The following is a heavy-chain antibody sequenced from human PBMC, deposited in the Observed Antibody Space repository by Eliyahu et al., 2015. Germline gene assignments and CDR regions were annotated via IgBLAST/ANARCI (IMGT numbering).Heavy chain of an antibody. J-gene: IGHJ4*02. Sequence: EVQLVESGGGLVQPGGSLRLSCAASGFPFSSYWMSWVRQAPGKGLEWVANIKQDGSEKYYVDSVKGRFTISRDNAKNSLYLQMNSLRAEDTAVYYCARDQLDSSVDYWGQGTLVTVSS. D-gene: IGHD3-22*01. CDR2: IKQDGSEK. V-gene: IGHV3-7*01. CDR1: GFPFSSYW. CDR3: ARDQLDSSVDY.